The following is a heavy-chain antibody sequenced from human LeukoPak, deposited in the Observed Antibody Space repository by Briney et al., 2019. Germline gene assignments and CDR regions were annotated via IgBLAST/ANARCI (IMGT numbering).Heavy chain of an antibody. D-gene: IGHD6-13*01. J-gene: IGHJ4*02. CDR3: ARGSYSLGGFDY. Sequence: GGSLRLSCAASGFTFSTYAMSWVRQAPGKGLDWVSTISGGGSDTNYADSVKGRFTISRDNAKNTLYLPMNSLRAEDTAVYYCARGSYSLGGFDYWGQGTLVTVSS. CDR2: ISGGGSDT. V-gene: IGHV3-23*01. CDR1: GFTFSTYA.